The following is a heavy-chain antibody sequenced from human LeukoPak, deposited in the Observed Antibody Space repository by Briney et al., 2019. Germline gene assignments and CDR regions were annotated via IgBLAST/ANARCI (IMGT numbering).Heavy chain of an antibody. CDR2: IIPIFGTA. CDR1: GGTFSSYA. Sequence: SVKVSCXASGGTFSSYAISWVRQAPGQGLEWMAGIIPIFGTANYAQKFQGRVTITADESTSTAYMELSSLRSEDTAVYYCARDPQTYYDFWSGYYTGAFDIWGQGTMVTVSS. V-gene: IGHV1-69*13. D-gene: IGHD3-3*01. CDR3: ARDPQTYYDFWSGYYTGAFDI. J-gene: IGHJ3*02.